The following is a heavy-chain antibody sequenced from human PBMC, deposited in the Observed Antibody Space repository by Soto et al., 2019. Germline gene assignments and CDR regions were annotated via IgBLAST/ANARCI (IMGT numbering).Heavy chain of an antibody. CDR1: GQSFSGHS. J-gene: IGHJ4*02. CDR2: INESGST. D-gene: IGHD1-1*01. V-gene: IGHV4-34*01. Sequence: SETLSLTCAVYGQSFSGHSWAWIRQSPGKGLEWIGEINESGSTYYNPSQKSRVTISADTSKNQLSLKLSSVSAADTSVYFCARGSGIVALPGELEDVNYDYWGQGTLVTVSS. CDR3: ARGSGIVALPGELEDVNYDY.